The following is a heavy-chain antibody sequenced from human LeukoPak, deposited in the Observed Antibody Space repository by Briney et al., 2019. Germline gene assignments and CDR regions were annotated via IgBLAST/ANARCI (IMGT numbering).Heavy chain of an antibody. J-gene: IGHJ3*02. Sequence: SETLSLTCTVSCGPISSYYWSWMEPPAGKGLDWIGRIYTSGSTNYNPSLKSRVTISVDKSKNQLSLKLSSVTAADTAVYYCARAKDILTPTDAFDIWGQGTMVTVSS. CDR3: ARAKDILTPTDAFDI. V-gene: IGHV4-4*07. D-gene: IGHD3-9*01. CDR2: IYTSGST. CDR1: CGPISSYY.